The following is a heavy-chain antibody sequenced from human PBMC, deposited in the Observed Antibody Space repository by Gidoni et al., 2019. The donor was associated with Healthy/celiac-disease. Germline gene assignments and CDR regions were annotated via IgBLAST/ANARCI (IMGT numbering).Heavy chain of an antibody. CDR1: GFSLSNARMG. D-gene: IGHD3-22*01. J-gene: IGHJ4*02. CDR2: IFSNDEK. CDR3: ARHSSGYNYAGGFDY. Sequence: QVTLKVSGPVLVKPTETLTLTCTVSGFSLSNARMGVSWIRQPPGKALEWLAHIFSNDEKSYSTSLKSRLTISKDTSKSQVVLTMTNMDPVDTATYYCARHSSGYNYAGGFDYWGQGTLVTVSS. V-gene: IGHV2-26*01.